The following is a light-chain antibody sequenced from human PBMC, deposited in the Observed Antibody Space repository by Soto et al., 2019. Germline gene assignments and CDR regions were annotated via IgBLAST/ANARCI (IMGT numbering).Light chain of an antibody. CDR2: EVN. Sequence: QAASVSGSPGQSITISCTGASSDFGDHKSVSWYQHHPGKAPKLIIYEVNYRPSGVSSRFSGSRSGNTASLTISGLQAEDEGHYYCSSSTDTSILFGGGTKVTVL. J-gene: IGLJ2*01. CDR3: SSSTDTSIL. V-gene: IGLV2-14*01. CDR1: SSDFGDHKS.